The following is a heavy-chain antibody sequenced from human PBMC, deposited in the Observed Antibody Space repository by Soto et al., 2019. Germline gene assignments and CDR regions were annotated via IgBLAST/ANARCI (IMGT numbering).Heavy chain of an antibody. J-gene: IGHJ6*02. CDR3: AKDGRAIAAAVANYYYYYGMDV. Sequence: QVQLVESGGGVVQPGRSLRLSCAASGFTFSSYGMHWVRQAPSKGLEWVAVISYDGSNKYYADSVKGRFTISRDNSKNTLYLQMNSLRAEDTAVYYCAKDGRAIAAAVANYYYYYGMDVWGQGTTVTVSS. V-gene: IGHV3-30*18. CDR1: GFTFSSYG. D-gene: IGHD6-13*01. CDR2: ISYDGSNK.